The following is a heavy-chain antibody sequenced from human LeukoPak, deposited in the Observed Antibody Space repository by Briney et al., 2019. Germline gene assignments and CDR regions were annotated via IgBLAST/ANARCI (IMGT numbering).Heavy chain of an antibody. D-gene: IGHD6-19*01. CDR2: IYYSGNT. CDR1: GGSISRGGFY. Sequence: PSETLSLTCTVSGGSISRGGFYWSWIHHHPGEGLEWIGFIYYSGNTYYNPSLKSRVTMSVDTSKNQFSLDLNSVTAADTAVYYCARVDGWSSDYWGQGTLVTVSS. J-gene: IGHJ4*02. V-gene: IGHV4-31*03. CDR3: ARVDGWSSDY.